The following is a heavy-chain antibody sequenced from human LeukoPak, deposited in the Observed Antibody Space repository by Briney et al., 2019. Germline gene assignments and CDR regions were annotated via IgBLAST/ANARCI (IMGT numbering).Heavy chain of an antibody. CDR1: GFTFSSYW. CDR2: IKQDGSEK. V-gene: IGHV3-7*01. D-gene: IGHD3-22*01. CDR3: ARVYYDSSGYSFDY. J-gene: IGHJ4*02. Sequence: PGGSLRLSCAASGFTFSSYWMSWVRQAPGKGLEWVANIKQDGSEKYYVDSVKGRFTISRDNAKNSLYLQMNSLRAEDTAVYYCARVYYDSSGYSFDYWGQGTLVTVSS.